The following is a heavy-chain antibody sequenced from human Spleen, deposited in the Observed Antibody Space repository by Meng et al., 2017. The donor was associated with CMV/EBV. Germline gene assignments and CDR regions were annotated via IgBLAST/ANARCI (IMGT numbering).Heavy chain of an antibody. CDR2: IYYSGST. J-gene: IGHJ3*02. Sequence: SETLSLTCTVSGGSISSYYWSWIRQPPGKGLEWIGYIYYSGSTNYNPSLKSRVTISVDTSKNQFSLKLSSVTAADTAVYYCARDLWQQLDYNDAFDIWGQGTTVTVSS. V-gene: IGHV4-59*01. D-gene: IGHD6-13*01. CDR1: GGSISSYY. CDR3: ARDLWQQLDYNDAFDI.